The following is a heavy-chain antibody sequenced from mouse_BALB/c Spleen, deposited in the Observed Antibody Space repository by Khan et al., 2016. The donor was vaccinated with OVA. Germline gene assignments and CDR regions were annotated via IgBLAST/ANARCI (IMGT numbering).Heavy chain of an antibody. V-gene: IGHV2-6-4*01. Sequence: QVQLKQSGPGLVAPSQSLSITCTVSVFSLSRYNVNWVRQPPGKGLEWLGMIWGGGSTDYNSGFKSRLTISKDNSKSQVFLKMNSLQTDDTAMYYCGRAYYRYDGYYAMDYWGQGTSVTVSS. CDR1: VFSLSRYN. CDR2: IWGGGST. CDR3: GRAYYRYDGYYAMDY. D-gene: IGHD2-14*01. J-gene: IGHJ4*01.